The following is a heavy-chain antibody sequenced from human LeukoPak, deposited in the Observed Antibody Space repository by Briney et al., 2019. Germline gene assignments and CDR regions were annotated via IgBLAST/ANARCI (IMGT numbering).Heavy chain of an antibody. D-gene: IGHD6-6*01. CDR2: IYTSGST. Sequence: SETLSLTCTVSGGSNSSGSYYWSWIQQPAGKGLEWIGRIYTSGSTNYNPSLKSRVTIAVDTSKNQFSLKLSSVTAADTAVYYCARARGVAARPGAPYYYYYGMDVWGQGTTVTVSS. J-gene: IGHJ6*02. V-gene: IGHV4-61*02. CDR1: GGSNSSGSYY. CDR3: ARARGVAARPGAPYYYYYGMDV.